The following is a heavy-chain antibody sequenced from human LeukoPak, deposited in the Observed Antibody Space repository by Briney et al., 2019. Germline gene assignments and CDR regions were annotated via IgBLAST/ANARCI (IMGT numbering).Heavy chain of an antibody. CDR1: GGSMSTYY. Sequence: SETLSLTCNVSGGSMSTYYWSWIRQPPGKGLDWIAYISYSGSTNYNPSLKSRVTISVDTSKNQFSLKLSSVTAADTAVYYCARTSGWFGNWFDPWGQGTLVTVSS. J-gene: IGHJ5*02. CDR2: ISYSGST. V-gene: IGHV4-59*08. CDR3: ARTSGWFGNWFDP. D-gene: IGHD3-10*01.